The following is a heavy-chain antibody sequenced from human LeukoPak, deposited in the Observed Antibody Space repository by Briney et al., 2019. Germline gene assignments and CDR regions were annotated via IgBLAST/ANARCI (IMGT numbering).Heavy chain of an antibody. D-gene: IGHD1-1*01. CDR3: ARDPRYNSAFDI. Sequence: GGSLRLSCAASGFTFSSYSMNWVRQAPGKGLEWVSSISSSSSYIYYADSVKGRFTISRDNAKNSQYLQMNSLRAEDTAVYYCARDPRYNSAFDIWGQGTMVTVSS. V-gene: IGHV3-21*01. J-gene: IGHJ3*02. CDR2: ISSSSSYI. CDR1: GFTFSSYS.